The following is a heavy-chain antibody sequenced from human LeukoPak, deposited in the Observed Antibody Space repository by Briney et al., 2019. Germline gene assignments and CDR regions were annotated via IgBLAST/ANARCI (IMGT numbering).Heavy chain of an antibody. CDR2: IRQDGSEE. D-gene: IGHD3-3*01. J-gene: IGHJ4*02. CDR1: GFTFSNSC. V-gene: IGHV3-7*01. CDR3: ARDRSISGVVTLDY. Sequence: GGSLRLSCAASGFTFSNSCMTWVRQAPGKGLEWVANIRQDGSEETYVDSVRGRFTISRDNAKNSLYLQMNTLRAEDTAMYYRARDRSISGVVTLDYWGQGALVTVSS.